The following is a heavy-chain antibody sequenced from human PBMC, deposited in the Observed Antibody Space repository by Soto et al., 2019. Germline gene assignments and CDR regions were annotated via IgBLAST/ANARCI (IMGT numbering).Heavy chain of an antibody. CDR3: AREVVVVVAATPGYYYYGMDV. CDR2: IIPIFGTA. Sequence: SVKVSCTACGGTFSSYSISWVLQAPGQVLDWMGGIIPIFGTANHAQKFQGRVTITADESTSTAYMELSSLRSEDTAVYYCAREVVVVVAATPGYYYYGMDVWGQGTTVTVSS. V-gene: IGHV1-69*13. CDR1: GGTFSSYS. J-gene: IGHJ6*02. D-gene: IGHD2-15*01.